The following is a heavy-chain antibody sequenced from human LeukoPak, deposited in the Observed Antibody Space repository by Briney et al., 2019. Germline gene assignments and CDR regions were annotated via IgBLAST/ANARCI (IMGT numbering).Heavy chain of an antibody. CDR2: MNPNSGNT. CDR1: GYTFTSYD. Sequence: GASVKVSCKASGYTFTSYDINWVRQATGQGLKWMGWMNPNSGNTGYAQKFQGRVTMTRNTSISTAYMELSSLRSEDTAVYYCARGPGYSYGYNYYYYGMDVWGQGTTVTVSS. CDR3: ARGPGYSYGYNYYYYGMDV. D-gene: IGHD5-18*01. J-gene: IGHJ6*02. V-gene: IGHV1-8*01.